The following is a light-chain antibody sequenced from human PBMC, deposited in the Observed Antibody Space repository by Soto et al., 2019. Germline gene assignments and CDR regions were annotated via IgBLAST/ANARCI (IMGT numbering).Light chain of an antibody. V-gene: IGLV1-44*01. Sequence: QSVLTQPPSASGTPGQVFTISCSGSNSNIGDNSVNWYQQLPGTAPKLLIYSDNRRPSGAPDRFSGSKSGTSASLAISGLQSEDEAEYYCAAWDDSLNGLLFGGGTKLTVL. CDR1: NSNIGDNS. CDR3: AAWDDSLNGLL. CDR2: SDN. J-gene: IGLJ3*02.